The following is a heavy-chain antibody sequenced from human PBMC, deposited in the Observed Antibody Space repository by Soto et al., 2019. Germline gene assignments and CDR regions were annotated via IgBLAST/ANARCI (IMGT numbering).Heavy chain of an antibody. V-gene: IGHV1-2*02. CDR2: INPNSGGT. CDR3: ARGVPAAIRQYYYYGMDV. Sequence: ASVKVSCKASGYTFTGYYMHWVRQAPGQGLEWMGWINPNSGGTNYAQKFQGRVTMTRDTSISTAYMELSRPRSDDTAVYYCARGVPAAIRQYYYYGMDVWGQGTTVTVSS. D-gene: IGHD2-2*01. CDR1: GYTFTGYY. J-gene: IGHJ6*02.